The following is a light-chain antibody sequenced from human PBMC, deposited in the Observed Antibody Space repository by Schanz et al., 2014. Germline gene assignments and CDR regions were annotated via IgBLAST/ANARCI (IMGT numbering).Light chain of an antibody. CDR1: SSNIGRNP. CDR3: AAWDDSLNGLYV. V-gene: IGLV1-44*01. CDR2: SNN. Sequence: QSVLTQPPSASGTLGQRVTISCSGSSSNIGRNPVNWYQQLPGTAPKLLMYSNNQRPSGVPDRFSGSKSGTSASLAISGLQSEDEADYYCAAWDDSLNGLYVFGTGTKLTVL. J-gene: IGLJ1*01.